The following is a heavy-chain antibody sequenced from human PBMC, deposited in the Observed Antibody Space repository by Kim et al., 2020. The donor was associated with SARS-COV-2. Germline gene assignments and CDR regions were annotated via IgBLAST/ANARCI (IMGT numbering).Heavy chain of an antibody. D-gene: IGHD2-2*02. CDR2: ISGSGGTT. V-gene: IGHV3-23*01. J-gene: IGHJ4*02. CDR3: AKGDCGSTSCYTTDY. CDR1: GFTFSNYA. Sequence: GGSLRLSCAASGFTFSNYAMSWVRQAPGKGLEWVSTISGSGGTTNYADSVKGRFTISRDNAKNTLYLQMNSLRAEDTAVFYCAKGDCGSTSCYTTDYWGRGTLVTVSS.